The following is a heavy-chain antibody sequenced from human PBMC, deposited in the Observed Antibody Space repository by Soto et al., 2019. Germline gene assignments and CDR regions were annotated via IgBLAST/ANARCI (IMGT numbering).Heavy chain of an antibody. Sequence: ASVKVSCKASGYTFTGYYMHWVRQAPGQGLEWMGWINPNSGGTNYAQKFQGRVTMTTDTSTSTAYMELRSLRSDDTAVYYCARVEAVAGYDYWGQGTLVTVSS. CDR2: INPNSGGT. J-gene: IGHJ4*02. V-gene: IGHV1-2*02. CDR1: GYTFTGYY. D-gene: IGHD6-19*01. CDR3: ARVEAVAGYDY.